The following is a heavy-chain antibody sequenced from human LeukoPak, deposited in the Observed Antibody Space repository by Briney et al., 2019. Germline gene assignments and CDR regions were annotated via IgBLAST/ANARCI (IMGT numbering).Heavy chain of an antibody. D-gene: IGHD5-12*01. Sequence: ASVKVSCKASGYTFSSYVISWVRQAPGQGVEWMGWISAYTRNTRDALTLQGSVTLTTVTSTSTAYVELRSLRSDDTAVYYWARDTTVATITDPDCWGQGTLVTASS. J-gene: IGHJ4*02. V-gene: IGHV1-18*01. CDR2: ISAYTRNT. CDR1: GYTFSSYV. CDR3: ARDTTVATITDPDC.